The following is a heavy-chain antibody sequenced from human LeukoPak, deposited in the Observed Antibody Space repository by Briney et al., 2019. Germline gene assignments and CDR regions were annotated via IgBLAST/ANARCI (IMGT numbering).Heavy chain of an antibody. CDR3: ARNRGYSSGWYHSYYLDY. CDR1: GFTFSSYA. D-gene: IGHD6-19*01. V-gene: IGHV3-30-3*01. Sequence: GGSLRLSCAASGFTFSSYAMHWVRQAPGKGLEWVAVISNDGSNKYYADSVKGRFTISRDNSKNTLYLQMNSLRAEDTAVYYCARNRGYSSGWYHSYYLDYWGQGTLVTVSS. CDR2: ISNDGSNK. J-gene: IGHJ4*02.